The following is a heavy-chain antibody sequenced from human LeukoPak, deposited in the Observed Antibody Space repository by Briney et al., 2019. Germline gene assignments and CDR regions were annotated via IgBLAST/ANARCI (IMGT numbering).Heavy chain of an antibody. CDR3: ARVLGWRVATIKSYFDY. J-gene: IGHJ4*02. CDR1: GYTFTGYY. Sequence: GASVKVSCKASGYTFTGYYMHWVRQAPGQGLEWMGWINPNSGGTNYAQKFQGRVTMTRDTSISTAYMELSRLRSDDTAVYYCARVLGWRVATIKSYFDYWGQGTLVTVSS. CDR2: INPNSGGT. D-gene: IGHD5-12*01. V-gene: IGHV1-2*02.